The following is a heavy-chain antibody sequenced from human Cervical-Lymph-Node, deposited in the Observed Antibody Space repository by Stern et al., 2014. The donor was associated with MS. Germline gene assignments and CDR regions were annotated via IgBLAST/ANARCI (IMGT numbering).Heavy chain of an antibody. CDR2: LYWADAK. CDR3: AHSRVKYCRGGTCYSSLFDY. J-gene: IGHJ4*02. V-gene: IGHV2-5*02. CDR1: GFSVATAGVG. D-gene: IGHD2-15*01. Sequence: QESGPTLVKPTQTVTLTCTLSGFSVATAGVGVGWIRQPPGKALEWLALLYWADAKLYSPSLKNRLTIIKDTSKNQVVLTMTNVDPVDTATYYCAHSRVKYCRGGTCYSSLFDYWGQGTLVTVSS.